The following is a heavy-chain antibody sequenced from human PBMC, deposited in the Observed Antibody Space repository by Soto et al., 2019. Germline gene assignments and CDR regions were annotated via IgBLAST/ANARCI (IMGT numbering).Heavy chain of an antibody. CDR2: IYHSGST. V-gene: IGHV4-30-2*01. CDR3: AGGGGPRRYY. CDR1: GGSISSGGYS. D-gene: IGHD2-15*01. J-gene: IGHJ4*02. Sequence: QLQLQESGSGLVKPSQTLSLTCAVSGGSISSGGYSWSWIRQPPGKGLEWIGYIYHSGSTYYNPSMRRRVITAEDRSKNYFLQKRSFAAAAKTAEYYSAGGGGPRRYYWGQGTLVTVSS.